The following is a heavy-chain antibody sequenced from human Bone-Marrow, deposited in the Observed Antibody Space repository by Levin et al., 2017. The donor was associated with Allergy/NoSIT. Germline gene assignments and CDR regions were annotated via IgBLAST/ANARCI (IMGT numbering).Heavy chain of an antibody. V-gene: IGHV3-23*01. CDR1: GFTLYSYA. D-gene: IGHD2-15*01. Sequence: PGGSLRLSCAASGFTLYSYAIHWVRQAPGRGPEWVSGISGSGTATDYADSVKGRFTISRDNSKNTVYMEMNSLRVDDTALYYCARSKMRCSGGSCYSAFDSWGQGTQVTVSS. J-gene: IGHJ4*02. CDR3: ARSKMRCSGGSCYSAFDS. CDR2: ISGSGTAT.